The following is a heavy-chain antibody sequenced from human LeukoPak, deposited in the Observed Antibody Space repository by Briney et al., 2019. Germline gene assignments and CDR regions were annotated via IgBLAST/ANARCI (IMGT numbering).Heavy chain of an antibody. CDR1: GYTFTSYD. Sequence: ASVTVSCKASGYTFTSYDINWVRQATGQGLEWMGWMNPNSGNTGYAQKFQGRVTMTRNTSISTAYMELSSLRSEDTAVYYCARSSGWYRVAFDIWGQGTMVTVSS. J-gene: IGHJ3*02. V-gene: IGHV1-8*01. CDR3: ARSSGWYRVAFDI. CDR2: MNPNSGNT. D-gene: IGHD6-19*01.